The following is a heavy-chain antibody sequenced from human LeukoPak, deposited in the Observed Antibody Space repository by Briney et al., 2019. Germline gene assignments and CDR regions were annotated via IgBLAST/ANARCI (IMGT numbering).Heavy chain of an antibody. D-gene: IGHD3-22*01. Sequence: TGGSLRLSCAASGFTFSSYAMHWVRQAPGKGLEWVAVISYDGSNKYYADSVKGRFTISRDNAKNSLYLQMNSLRAEDTAVYYCARDGGRYYYDSSGYFLDYWGQGTLVTVSS. J-gene: IGHJ4*02. CDR3: ARDGGRYYYDSSGYFLDY. CDR2: ISYDGSNK. V-gene: IGHV3-30*04. CDR1: GFTFSSYA.